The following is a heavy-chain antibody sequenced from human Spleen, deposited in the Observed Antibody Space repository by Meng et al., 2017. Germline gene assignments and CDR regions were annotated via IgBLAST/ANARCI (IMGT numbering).Heavy chain of an antibody. CDR2: INPNSGGT. CDR1: GYSFTDYY. D-gene: IGHD3-10*01. V-gene: IGHV1-2*02. J-gene: IGHJ3*01. Sequence: ASVKVSCKASGYSFTDYYIHWVRQAPGQGLEWMGWINPNSGGTNSAQKFQGRVTMTRYTSITTAYMELNRLRSDDTAVYYCATEDVTMVRGLIVNDAFDLWAKGPWSPSPQ. CDR3: ATEDVTMVRGLIVNDAFDL.